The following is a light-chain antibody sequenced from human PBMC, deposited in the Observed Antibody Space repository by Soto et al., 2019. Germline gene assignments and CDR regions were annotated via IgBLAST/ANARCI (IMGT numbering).Light chain of an antibody. Sequence: DIQLTQSPSFLSASVGNRVTITCRASQGSSSYLAWFQQKPGKAPKLLIYAASILQGGVPSRFSGSGSGTEFTLTISSLQPEDFATYYCQYLNSYFFIFGPGTKVDIK. CDR3: QYLNSYFFI. CDR1: QGSSSY. CDR2: AAS. J-gene: IGKJ3*01. V-gene: IGKV1-9*01.